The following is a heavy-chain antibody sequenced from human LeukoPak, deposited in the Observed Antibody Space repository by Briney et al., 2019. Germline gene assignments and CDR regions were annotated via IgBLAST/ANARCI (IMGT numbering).Heavy chain of an antibody. V-gene: IGHV5-51*01. J-gene: IGHJ4*02. CDR3: ARHGIAAAEAPDY. CDR1: GYNFISYW. CDR2: IYPGDSDT. D-gene: IGHD6-13*01. Sequence: GESLKISCKGSGYNFISYWIGWVRQMPGKGLEWMGIIYPGDSDTKYSPSFQGQVTFSADKSITTAYLQWTSLKASDTAMYYCARHGIAAAEAPDYWGQGTLVTVSS.